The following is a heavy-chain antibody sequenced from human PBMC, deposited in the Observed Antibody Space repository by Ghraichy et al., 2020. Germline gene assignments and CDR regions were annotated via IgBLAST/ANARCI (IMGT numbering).Heavy chain of an antibody. D-gene: IGHD2-2*01. CDR3: ARVYCSSTSCYLYFDY. V-gene: IGHV4-34*01. CDR1: GGSFSGYY. J-gene: IGHJ4*02. CDR2: INHSGST. Sequence: SETLSLTCAVYGGSFSGYYWSWIRQPPGKGLEWIGEINHSGSTNYNPSLKSRVTISVDTSKNQFSLKLSSVTAADTAVYYCARVYCSSTSCYLYFDYWGQGTLVTVSS.